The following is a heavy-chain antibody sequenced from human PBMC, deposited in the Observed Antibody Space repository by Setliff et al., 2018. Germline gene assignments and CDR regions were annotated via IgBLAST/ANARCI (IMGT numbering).Heavy chain of an antibody. CDR2: ISSSSYI. CDR1: GFTFSSYS. J-gene: IGHJ4*02. D-gene: IGHD6-13*01. V-gene: IGHV3-21*01. Sequence: GGSLRLSCAASGFTFSSYSMNWVRQAPGKGLEWVSSISSSSYIYYADSVKGRFTISRDNAKNSLYLQMNSLRAEDTAVYYCARDSGYSSSWYAQKYYFDYWGQGTLVTVSS. CDR3: ARDSGYSSSWYAQKYYFDY.